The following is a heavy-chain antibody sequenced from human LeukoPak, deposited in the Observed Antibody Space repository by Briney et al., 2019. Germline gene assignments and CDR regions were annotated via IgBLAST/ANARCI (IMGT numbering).Heavy chain of an antibody. CDR1: GFTFSSYN. D-gene: IGHD1-26*01. Sequence: GGSLRLSCAAPGFTFSSYNMTWVRQAPGKGLEWVSSISNSGTYIYYADSMRGRFTISRDNAKNSLHLQMNSLKVEDTAVYYCARDRIVGATIDYWGQGTLVTVSS. J-gene: IGHJ4*02. CDR2: ISNSGTYI. V-gene: IGHV3-21*01. CDR3: ARDRIVGATIDY.